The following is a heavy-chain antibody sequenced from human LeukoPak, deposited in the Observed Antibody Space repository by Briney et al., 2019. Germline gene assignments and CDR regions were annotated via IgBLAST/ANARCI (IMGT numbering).Heavy chain of an antibody. CDR2: ISYDGSNK. CDR3: AKMRGEYCSGGSCYGNWFDP. V-gene: IGHV3-30*18. D-gene: IGHD2-15*01. Sequence: GGSLRLSCAASGFTFSSYGMHWVRQAPGKGLEWVAVISYDGSNKYYADSVKGRFTISRDNSKNTLYLQMNSLRAEDTAVYYCAKMRGEYCSGGSCYGNWFDPWGQGTLVTASS. CDR1: GFTFSSYG. J-gene: IGHJ5*02.